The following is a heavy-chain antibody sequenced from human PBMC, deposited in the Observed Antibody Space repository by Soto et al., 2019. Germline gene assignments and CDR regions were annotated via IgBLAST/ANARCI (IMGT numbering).Heavy chain of an antibody. D-gene: IGHD2-15*01. V-gene: IGHV4-4*02. CDR2: IYHSGST. CDR3: ARAPVCSGGSCYGAGFDY. J-gene: IGHJ4*02. CDR1: GGSISSSNW. Sequence: QVQLQESGPGLVKPSGTLSLTCAVSGGSISSSNWWSWVRQPPGKGLEWIGEIYHSGSTNYNPSLKTRVTISVGKTHNQFSLRLGSVTAADTAVYYCARAPVCSGGSCYGAGFDYWGQGTLVTVSS.